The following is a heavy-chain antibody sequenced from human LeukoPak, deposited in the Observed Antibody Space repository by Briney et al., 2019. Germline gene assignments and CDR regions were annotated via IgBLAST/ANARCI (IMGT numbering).Heavy chain of an antibody. D-gene: IGHD3-10*01. CDR2: IIPIFGTA. V-gene: IGHV1-69*06. CDR1: GGTFSSYG. CDR3: ARDYYGGHNLYNFDL. J-gene: IGHJ4*02. Sequence: SVKVSCKASGGTFSSYGISWVRQAPGQGLEWMGGIIPIFGTANYAQKFQDRVTITADKSTSTAYMELSSLRSEDTAVYYCARDYYGGHNLYNFDLWGQGTRVIVSS.